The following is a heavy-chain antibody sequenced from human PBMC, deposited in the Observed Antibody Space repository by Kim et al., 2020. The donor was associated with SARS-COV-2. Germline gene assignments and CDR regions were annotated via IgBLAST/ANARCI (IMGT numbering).Heavy chain of an antibody. Sequence: GGSLRLSCAASGFTFSTYWMHWVRQAPGEGLVWVSRINTDGSTTNYADSVKGRFTVSRDNAKNTLYLQMNSLRVEDTAVYYCTRDKAIVYWGQVTLVTLS. CDR2: INTDGSTT. CDR1: GFTFSTYW. J-gene: IGHJ4*02. V-gene: IGHV3-74*01. CDR3: TRDKAIVY.